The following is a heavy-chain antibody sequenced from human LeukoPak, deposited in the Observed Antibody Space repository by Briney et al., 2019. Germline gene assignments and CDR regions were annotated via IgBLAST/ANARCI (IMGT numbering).Heavy chain of an antibody. CDR1: GFTFTHYA. CDR2: IFYDGTIQ. J-gene: IGHJ4*02. D-gene: IGHD3-22*01. V-gene: IGHV3-30*03. CDR3: ARDPRGPAGYDSPARDTFDY. Sequence: GGSLRLSWAASGFTFTHYAMHWVRQTPGKGLEWVAVIFYDGTIQYYSDSVRGRLIVSRDNPKNTLYLQMNSLRAEDTAVYYCARDPRGPAGYDSPARDTFDYWGQGTLVTVSS.